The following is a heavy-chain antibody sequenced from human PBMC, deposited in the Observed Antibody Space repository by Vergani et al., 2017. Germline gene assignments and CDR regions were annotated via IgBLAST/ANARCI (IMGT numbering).Heavy chain of an antibody. CDR2: IYPGDSDT. CDR1: GYSFTSYW. J-gene: IGHJ6*03. Sequence: EVQLVQSGAEVKKPGESLKISCKGSGYSFTSYWIGWERQMPGKGLEWMGIIYPGDSDTRYSPSFQGQVTISADKSISTAYLQWSSLKASDTAMYYCARRGYYYGSGSPSYYYYMDVWGKGTTVTVSS. D-gene: IGHD3-10*01. V-gene: IGHV5-51*03. CDR3: ARRGYYYGSGSPSYYYYMDV.